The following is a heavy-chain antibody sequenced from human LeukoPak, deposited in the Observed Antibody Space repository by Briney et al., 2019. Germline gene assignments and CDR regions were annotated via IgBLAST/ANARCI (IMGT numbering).Heavy chain of an antibody. Sequence: GGSLRLSCAASGFTFSSYLMSWLRQAPGKGLEWVANINQDGSAKDYGGSVEGRFTISRDNAKNSLYLQMNSLTAEDTAVYFCASAPNENYFDFWGQGTLVTVSS. CDR2: INQDGSAK. CDR1: GFTFSSYL. V-gene: IGHV3-7*01. CDR3: ASAPNENYFDF. J-gene: IGHJ4*02.